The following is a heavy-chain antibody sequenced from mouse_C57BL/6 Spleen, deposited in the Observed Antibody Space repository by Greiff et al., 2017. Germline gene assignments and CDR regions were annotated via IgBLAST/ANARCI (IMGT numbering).Heavy chain of an antibody. D-gene: IGHD1-1*01. CDR1: GFTFSDYY. Sequence: EVQVVESEGGLVQPGSSMKLSCTASGFTFSDYYMAWVRQVPEKGLEWVANINYDGSSTYYLDSLKSRFIISRDNAKNMLYLQMSSLKSEDTATYYCARDGDYGSFDYWGQGTTLTVSS. J-gene: IGHJ2*01. V-gene: IGHV5-16*01. CDR3: ARDGDYGSFDY. CDR2: INYDGSST.